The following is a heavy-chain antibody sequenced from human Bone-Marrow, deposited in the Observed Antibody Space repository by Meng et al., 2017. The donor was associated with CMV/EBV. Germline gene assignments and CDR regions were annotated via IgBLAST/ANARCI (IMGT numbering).Heavy chain of an antibody. V-gene: IGHV1-18*01. CDR1: GGTFSSYA. J-gene: IGHJ4*02. Sequence: ASVKVSCKASGGTFSSYAISWVRQAPGQGLEWMGWISAYNGNTNYAQKLQGRVTMTTDTSTSTAYMELRSLRSDDTAVYYCAKSSIAAAGMGSDYWGQGTRVTVSS. CDR3: AKSSIAAAGMGSDY. D-gene: IGHD6-13*01. CDR2: ISAYNGNT.